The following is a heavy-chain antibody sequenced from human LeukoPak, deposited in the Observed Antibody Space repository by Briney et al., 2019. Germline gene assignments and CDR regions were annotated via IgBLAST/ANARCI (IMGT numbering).Heavy chain of an antibody. V-gene: IGHV3-33*08. D-gene: IGHD2-15*01. CDR3: ARGGGYCSGAGCYGIDY. Sequence: GGSLRLSCAASGFTFSSYGMHWVRQAPGKGLEWVAVIWYGGSNKYYADSVKGRFTISRDNSKNTLYLQMNSLRAEDMAVYYCARGGGYCSGAGCYGIDYWGQGTLVTVSS. CDR2: IWYGGSNK. CDR1: GFTFSSYG. J-gene: IGHJ4*02.